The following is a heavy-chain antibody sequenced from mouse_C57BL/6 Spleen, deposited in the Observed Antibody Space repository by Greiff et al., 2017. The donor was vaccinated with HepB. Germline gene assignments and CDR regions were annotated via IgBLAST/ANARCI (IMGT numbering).Heavy chain of an antibody. CDR3: ARSTVVAFYYFDY. Sequence: VQLQQSGAELVKPGASVKISCKASGYAFSSYWMNWVKQRPGKGLEWIGQIYPGDGDTNYNGKFKGKATLTADKSSSTAYMQLSSLTSEDSAVYFCARSTVVAFYYFDYWGQGTTLTVSS. CDR1: GYAFSSYW. CDR2: IYPGDGDT. D-gene: IGHD1-1*01. V-gene: IGHV1-80*01. J-gene: IGHJ2*01.